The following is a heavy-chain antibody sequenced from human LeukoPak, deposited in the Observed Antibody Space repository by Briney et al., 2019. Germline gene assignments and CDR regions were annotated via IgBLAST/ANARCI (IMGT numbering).Heavy chain of an antibody. D-gene: IGHD3-22*01. CDR2: IYSGGST. CDR3: ARDYYDSSGSSWFDP. V-gene: IGHV3-53*01. Sequence: GGSLRLSCAASGFTVSSNYMSWVRQAPGKGLEWVSVIYSGGSTYYADSVKGRFTISRDNAKNSLYLQMNSLRAKDTALYYCARDYYDSSGSSWFDPWGQGTLVTVSS. J-gene: IGHJ5*02. CDR1: GFTVSSNY.